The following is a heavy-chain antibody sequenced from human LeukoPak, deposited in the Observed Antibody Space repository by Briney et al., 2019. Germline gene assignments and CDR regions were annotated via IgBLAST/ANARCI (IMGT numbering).Heavy chain of an antibody. J-gene: IGHJ4*02. CDR3: ARDGIQLWTGAFDY. V-gene: IGHV3-48*02. Sequence: PGGSLRLSCVASGFTFSSYALNWVRQAPGKGLEWVSYIRSSSSTIYYADSVKGRFTISRDNAKNSLYLQMNSLRDEDTAVYYCARDGIQLWTGAFDYWGQGTLVTVSS. CDR2: IRSSSSTI. CDR1: GFTFSSYA. D-gene: IGHD5-18*01.